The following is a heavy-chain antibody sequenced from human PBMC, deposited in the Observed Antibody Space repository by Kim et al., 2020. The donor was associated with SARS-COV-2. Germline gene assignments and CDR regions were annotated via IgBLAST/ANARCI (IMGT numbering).Heavy chain of an antibody. CDR2: IRSRYNNYAT. Sequence: GGSLRLSCAASGFTFSGFAVNWVRQAPGKGLEWVGHIRSRYNNYATVYAASVKGRLTISRDDSKNTAFLEINSLKTEDTAVYFCATIRDLFRGMDVWGQG. V-gene: IGHV3-73*01. CDR1: GFTFSGFA. CDR3: ATIRDLFRGMDV. J-gene: IGHJ6*02. D-gene: IGHD2-21*01.